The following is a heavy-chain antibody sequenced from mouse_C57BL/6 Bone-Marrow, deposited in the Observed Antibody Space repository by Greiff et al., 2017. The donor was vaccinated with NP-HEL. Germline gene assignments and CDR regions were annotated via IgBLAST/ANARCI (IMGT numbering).Heavy chain of an antibody. V-gene: IGHV5-17*01. CDR2: ISSGSSTI. D-gene: IGHD2-1*01. CDR1: GFTFSDYG. J-gene: IGHJ3*01. CDR3: ARPPFSMVTPGFAY. Sequence: EVKLVESGGGLVKPGGSLKLSCAASGFTFSDYGMHWVRQAPEKGLEWVAYISSGSSTIYYADTVKGRFTISRDNAKNTLFLQMTSLRSEDTAMYYCARPPFSMVTPGFAYWGQGTLVTVSA.